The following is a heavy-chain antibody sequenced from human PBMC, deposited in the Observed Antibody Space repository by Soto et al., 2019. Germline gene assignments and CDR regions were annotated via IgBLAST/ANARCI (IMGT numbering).Heavy chain of an antibody. CDR2: IYPGDSDT. J-gene: IGHJ6*02. V-gene: IGHV5-51*01. D-gene: IGHD1-26*01. Sequence: PGESLKISCKGSGYSFTSYWIGWVRQMPGKGLEWMGIIYPGDSDTRYSPSFQGQVTISADSSKNTLYLQMNSLRAEDSAVYYCAKDSKAGAKAVYYYAMDVWGQGTTVTVSS. CDR3: AKDSKAGAKAVYYYAMDV. CDR1: GYSFTSYW.